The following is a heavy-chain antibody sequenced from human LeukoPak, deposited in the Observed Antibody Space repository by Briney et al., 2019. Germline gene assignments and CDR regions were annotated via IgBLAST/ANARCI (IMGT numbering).Heavy chain of an antibody. Sequence: PGGSLRLSCAGSGFTFSDYSMNWVRQAPGKGLEWVSSSSSSTTYIYYADSVKGRFTISRDNAKNSLYLQMNSLRAEDTAVYYCARGIYSGSKRYFVYWGQGTLVTVSS. CDR1: GFTFSDYS. CDR3: ARGIYSGSKRYFVY. V-gene: IGHV3-21*01. CDR2: SSSSTTYI. J-gene: IGHJ4*02. D-gene: IGHD5-12*01.